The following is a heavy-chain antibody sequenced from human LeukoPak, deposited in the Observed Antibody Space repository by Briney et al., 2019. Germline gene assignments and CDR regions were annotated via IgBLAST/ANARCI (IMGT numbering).Heavy chain of an antibody. CDR2: ITSSTSYM. CDR3: ARASKILTGYFDY. CDR1: GFTFSDYY. D-gene: IGHD3-9*01. V-gene: IGHV3-21*01. Sequence: GGSLRLSCAASGFTFSDYYMNWVRQAPGKGLEWVSSITSSTSYMYYADSVKGRFTISRDNAKNSLYLQMNSLRAEDTAVYYCARASKILTGYFDYWGQGTLVTVSS. J-gene: IGHJ4*01.